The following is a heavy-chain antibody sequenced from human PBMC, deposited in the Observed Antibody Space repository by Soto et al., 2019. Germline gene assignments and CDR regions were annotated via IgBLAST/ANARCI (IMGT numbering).Heavy chain of an antibody. CDR1: GYTFTSYG. V-gene: IGHV1-18*01. CDR2: ISAYNGNT. CDR3: ARVYSGSGSYLYHYYYGMDV. Sequence: QVQLVQSGAEVKKPGASVKVSCKASGYTFTSYGISWVRQAPGQGLEWMGWISAYNGNTNYAQKLQGRVTMTTDTSTSTAYMELRSLRSDDTAVYYCARVYSGSGSYLYHYYYGMDVWGQGTTVTVSS. J-gene: IGHJ6*02. D-gene: IGHD3-10*01.